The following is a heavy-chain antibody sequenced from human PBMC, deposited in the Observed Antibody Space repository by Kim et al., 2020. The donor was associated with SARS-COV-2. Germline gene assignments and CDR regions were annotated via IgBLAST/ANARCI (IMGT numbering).Heavy chain of an antibody. CDR1: GFTFSSYS. Sequence: GGSLRLSCAASGFTFSSYSMNWVRQAPGKGLEWVSYISSSSSTIYYADSVKGRFTISRDNAKNSLYLQMNSLRDEDTAVYYCARDPGITMVRGVSYQQTEYFQHWGQGTLVTVSS. V-gene: IGHV3-48*02. J-gene: IGHJ1*01. D-gene: IGHD3-10*01. CDR3: ARDPGITMVRGVSYQQTEYFQH. CDR2: ISSSSSTI.